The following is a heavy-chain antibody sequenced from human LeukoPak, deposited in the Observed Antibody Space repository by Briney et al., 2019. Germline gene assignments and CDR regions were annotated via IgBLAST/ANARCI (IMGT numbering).Heavy chain of an antibody. J-gene: IGHJ4*02. CDR3: ARAQPYFDY. CDR1: GYTFTSYV. D-gene: IGHD2-2*01. V-gene: IGHV1-46*01. Sequence: GASVKVSCKASGYTFTSYVMHWVRQAPGQGLEWMGIINPSGGSTIYAQKFEGRVTMTRDTSTSTVYMELSSLRSEDTAVFYCARAQPYFDYWGQGTLVTVSS. CDR2: INPSGGST.